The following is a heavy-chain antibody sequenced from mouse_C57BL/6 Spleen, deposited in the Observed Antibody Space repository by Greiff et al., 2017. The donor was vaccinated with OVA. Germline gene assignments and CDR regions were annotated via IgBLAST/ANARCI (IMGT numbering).Heavy chain of an antibody. D-gene: IGHD1-1*01. J-gene: IGHJ1*03. Sequence: VQLVESGAELVRPGASVTLSCKASGYTFTDYEMHWVKQTPVHGLEWIGAIDPETGGTAYNQKFKGKAILTADKSSSTAYMELRRLTSEDSAVYYCTRDYGSSYPYWYFDVWGTGTTVTVSS. CDR2: IDPETGGT. CDR3: TRDYGSSYPYWYFDV. V-gene: IGHV1-15*01. CDR1: GYTFTDYE.